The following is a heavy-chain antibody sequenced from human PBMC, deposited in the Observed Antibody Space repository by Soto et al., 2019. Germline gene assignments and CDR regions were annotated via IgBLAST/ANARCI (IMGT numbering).Heavy chain of an antibody. CDR1: GGTFSSYA. CDR2: IIPIFGTA. CDR3: ARVGDMATISTGYGMDG. Sequence: SVKVSCKASGGTFSSYAISWVRQAPGQGLEWMGGIIPIFGTANYAQKFQGRGTIAADESTSTAYMELSSLRSEDTAVYYCARVGDMATISTGYGMDGWGQGTTVTGSS. D-gene: IGHD5-12*01. V-gene: IGHV1-69*13. J-gene: IGHJ6*02.